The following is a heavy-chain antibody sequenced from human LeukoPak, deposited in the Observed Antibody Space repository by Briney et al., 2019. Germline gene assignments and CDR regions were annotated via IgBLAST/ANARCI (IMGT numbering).Heavy chain of an antibody. J-gene: IGHJ4*02. Sequence: ASVKVSCKASGGTFSSYAFSWVRQAPGQGLEWMGGIIPIVGTTNYAQMFQGRVTITADASTSTAYMELSRLRSEDTAVYYCAGGGYYYDSSGYSHLPDYWGQGTLVTVSA. CDR1: GGTFSSYA. CDR3: AGGGYYYDSSGYSHLPDY. V-gene: IGHV1-69*13. CDR2: IIPIVGTT. D-gene: IGHD3-22*01.